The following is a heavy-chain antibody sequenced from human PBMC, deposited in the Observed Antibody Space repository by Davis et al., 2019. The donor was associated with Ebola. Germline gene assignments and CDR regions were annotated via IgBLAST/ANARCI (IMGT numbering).Heavy chain of an antibody. CDR2: INPNSGGT. CDR3: ARAIGTRPSRTSYYYYGMDV. D-gene: IGHD1-1*01. V-gene: IGHV1-2*02. J-gene: IGHJ6*02. CDR1: GYTFTGYY. Sequence: ASVKVSCKASGYTFTGYYMHWVRQAPGQGLEWMGWINPNSGGTNYAQKFQGRVTMTRDTSISTAYMELSRLRSDDTAVYYCARAIGTRPSRTSYYYYGMDVWGQGTTVTVSS.